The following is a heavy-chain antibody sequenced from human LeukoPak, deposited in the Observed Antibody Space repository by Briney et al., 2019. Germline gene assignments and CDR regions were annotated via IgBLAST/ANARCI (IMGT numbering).Heavy chain of an antibody. CDR3: ARGGNIWSGLLGRNWFDP. V-gene: IGHV4-34*01. J-gene: IGHJ5*02. CDR1: GGSFRGYY. CDR2: VNHSGST. Sequence: SETLSLTCAVYGGSFRGYYWSWIRQPPGAGLEWIGEVNHSGSTNYNPSLKSRVTISEDTSKNQFSLKLSSVTAADTALYYCARGGNIWSGLLGRNWFDPRGQGTLVTVSS. D-gene: IGHD3-3*01.